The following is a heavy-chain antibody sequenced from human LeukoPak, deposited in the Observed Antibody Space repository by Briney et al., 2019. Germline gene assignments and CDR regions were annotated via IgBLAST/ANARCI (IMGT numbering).Heavy chain of an antibody. D-gene: IGHD5-18*01. J-gene: IGHJ6*02. V-gene: IGHV1-2*04. CDR3: ARDHFSYSYGYYYYYGMGV. Sequence: ASVKVSCKASGYTFTGYYMHWVRQAPGQGLEWMGWINPNSGGTNYAQKFQGWVTMARDTSISTAYMELSRLRSDDTAVYYCARDHFSYSYGYYYYYGMGVWGQGTTVTVSS. CDR1: GYTFTGYY. CDR2: INPNSGGT.